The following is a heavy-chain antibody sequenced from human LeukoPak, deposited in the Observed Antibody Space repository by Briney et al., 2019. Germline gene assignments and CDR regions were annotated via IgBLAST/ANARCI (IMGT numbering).Heavy chain of an antibody. V-gene: IGHV1-3*01. J-gene: IGHJ4*02. Sequence: ASVKVSCKASGYTFTSYAMHWVRQAPGQRLERMGWINAGNGNTKYSQNFQGRVTISRDTSASTVHMELSSLRSEDTAVYYGARHERDFDYWGQGTLVTVSS. CDR1: GYTFTSYA. D-gene: IGHD1-1*01. CDR2: INAGNGNT. CDR3: ARHERDFDY.